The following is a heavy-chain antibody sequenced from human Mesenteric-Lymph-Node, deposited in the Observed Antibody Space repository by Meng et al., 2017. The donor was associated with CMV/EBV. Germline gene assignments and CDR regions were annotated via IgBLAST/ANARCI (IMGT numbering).Heavy chain of an antibody. D-gene: IGHD2-2*01. CDR2: IKQDGSEK. Sequence: GESLKISCAASGFTFSNYWMSWVRQAPGKGLEWVANIKQDGSEKYYMDSVKGRFTISRDNSKNTLYLQMNSLRAEDTAVYYCAKDQGNVVVPAAKGYYYYGMDVWGQGTTVTVSS. J-gene: IGHJ6*02. CDR3: AKDQGNVVVPAAKGYYYYGMDV. CDR1: GFTFSNYW. V-gene: IGHV3-7*01.